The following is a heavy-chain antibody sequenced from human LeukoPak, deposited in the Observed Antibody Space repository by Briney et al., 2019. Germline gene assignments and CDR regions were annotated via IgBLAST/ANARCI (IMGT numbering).Heavy chain of an antibody. J-gene: IGHJ4*02. D-gene: IGHD1-1*01. CDR2: ISSSSSYK. Sequence: KPGGSLRLSCVASGFTFSSYSMNWVRQAPGKGLEWVSSISSSSSYKYYTDSVKGRFTISRDNAKNSLYLQMNSLRAEDTAVYYCASSAAGTYYWGQGTLVTVSS. CDR3: ASSAAGTYY. CDR1: GFTFSSYS. V-gene: IGHV3-21*01.